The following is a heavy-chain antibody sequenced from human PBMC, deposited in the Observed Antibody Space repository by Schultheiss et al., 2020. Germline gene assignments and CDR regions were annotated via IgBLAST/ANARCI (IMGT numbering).Heavy chain of an antibody. CDR3: ARDLIPDQ. CDR1: GFTFSSYG. D-gene: IGHD1-14*01. CDR2: ISGSGGST. V-gene: IGHV3-23*01. J-gene: IGHJ4*02. Sequence: GGSLRLSCAASGFTFSSYGMHWVRQAPGKGLEWVSAISGSGGSTYYADSVKGRFTISRDNSKNTLYLQMNSLRADDSAVYFCARDLIPDQWGQGTLVTVSS.